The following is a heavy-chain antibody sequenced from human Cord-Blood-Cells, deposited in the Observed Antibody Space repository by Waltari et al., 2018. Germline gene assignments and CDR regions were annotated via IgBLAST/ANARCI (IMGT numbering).Heavy chain of an antibody. Sequence: QVQLQQWGAGLLKPSETLSLTCAVYGGSFSGSYWSWLRPPPGKGLEWIGEINHSGSTNYNPSLKSRVTISVDTSKNQFSLKLSSVTAADTAVYYCARGVGTMVRGVIDYWGQGTLVTVSS. V-gene: IGHV4-34*01. CDR3: ARGVGTMVRGVIDY. D-gene: IGHD3-10*01. J-gene: IGHJ4*02. CDR1: GGSFSGSY. CDR2: INHSGST.